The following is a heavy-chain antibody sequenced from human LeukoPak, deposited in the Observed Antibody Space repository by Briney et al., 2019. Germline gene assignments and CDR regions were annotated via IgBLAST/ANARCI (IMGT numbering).Heavy chain of an antibody. V-gene: IGHV3-23*01. J-gene: IGHJ4*02. Sequence: GGSLRLSCAASGFTFSSYGMHWVRPAPRKGLEWVSAISGSGGSTYYADSVKGRFTISRDNSKNTLYLQMNSLRAEDTAVYYCAKVEFTLWFGESHPSPAFDYWGQGTLVTVSS. CDR2: ISGSGGST. CDR1: GFTFSSYG. CDR3: AKVEFTLWFGESHPSPAFDY. D-gene: IGHD3-10*01.